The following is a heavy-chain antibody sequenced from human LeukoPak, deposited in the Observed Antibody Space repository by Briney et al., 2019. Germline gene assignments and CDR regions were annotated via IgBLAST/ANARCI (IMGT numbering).Heavy chain of an antibody. D-gene: IGHD3-3*01. CDR3: PPVEEIFGVESARFDY. CDR1: GFTYSRYA. V-gene: IGHV3-15*01. CDR2: IKSKTDGGTT. Sequence: GRSRRLSCVCPGFTYSRYAMNCVRQAPGKALESLGRIKSKTDGGTTDYAAPVKGRFTISSDDSKHTLYLQVNSLKPQDTAVYSCPPVEEIFGVESARFDYWGQGTLVTVSS. J-gene: IGHJ4*02.